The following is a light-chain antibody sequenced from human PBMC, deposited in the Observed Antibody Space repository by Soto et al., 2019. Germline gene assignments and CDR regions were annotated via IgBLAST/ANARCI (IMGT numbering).Light chain of an antibody. CDR3: HQYGSSPPWT. J-gene: IGKJ1*01. CDR1: QSVSSSY. V-gene: IGKV3-20*01. CDR2: ETS. Sequence: EIVLTQSPGTLSLSPVEISTLSCRAIQSVSSSYLAWSQQRTGQAPRLLIYETSSRATGIPDRFSGSGSGTDFTLTIRRLEPEDFAVYYCHQYGSSPPWTCGQGNTVAIK.